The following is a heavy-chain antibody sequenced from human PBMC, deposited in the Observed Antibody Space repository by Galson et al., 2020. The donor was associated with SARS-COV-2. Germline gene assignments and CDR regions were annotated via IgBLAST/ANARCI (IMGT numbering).Heavy chain of an antibody. CDR1: GFTFSSYR. CDR3: ATYYYGSGSNPGYYYYYMDV. Sequence: AGSLSLSCAASGFTFSSYRLNWVPQAPGKGLDWVSYISTSSSYLYYAASVKGRFTISRDNAKNSLYLQMNSLRAEDTAVYYCATYYYGSGSNPGYYYYYMDVWGKGTTVTISS. CDR2: ISTSSSYL. J-gene: IGHJ6*03. V-gene: IGHV3-21*05. D-gene: IGHD3-10*01.